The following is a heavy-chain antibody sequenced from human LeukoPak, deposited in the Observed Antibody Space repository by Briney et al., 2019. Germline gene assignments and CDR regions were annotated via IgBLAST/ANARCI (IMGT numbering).Heavy chain of an antibody. CDR1: GGSFSGYY. V-gene: IGHV4-34*01. D-gene: IGHD4-23*01. Sequence: SETLSLTCAVYGGSFSGYYWSWLRQPPGKGLEWIGEINHSGSTNYNPSLKSRVTISVDTSKNQFSLKLSSVTAADTAVYYCARHGLFGGNLAERSYYFDYWGQGTLVTVSS. CDR3: ARHGLFGGNLAERSYYFDY. J-gene: IGHJ4*02. CDR2: INHSGST.